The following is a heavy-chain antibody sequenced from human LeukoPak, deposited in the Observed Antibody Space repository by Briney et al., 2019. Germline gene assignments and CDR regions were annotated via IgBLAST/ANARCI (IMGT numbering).Heavy chain of an antibody. CDR1: GFTFSSYA. J-gene: IGHJ4*02. V-gene: IGHV3-30*04. D-gene: IGHD2-21*02. Sequence: GGSLRLSCAASGFTFSSYAMHWVRQAPGKGLEWVAVISYDGSNKYYADSVKGRFTISRDNSKNTLYLQMNSLRAEDTAVYYCAKDVTIVVVTYFDYWGQETLVTVSS. CDR3: AKDVTIVVVTYFDY. CDR2: ISYDGSNK.